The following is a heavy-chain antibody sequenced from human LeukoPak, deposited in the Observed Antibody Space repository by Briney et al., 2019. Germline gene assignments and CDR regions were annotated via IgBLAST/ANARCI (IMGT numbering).Heavy chain of an antibody. J-gene: IGHJ4*02. D-gene: IGHD3-9*01. CDR2: INPSGGST. CDR1: GYTFTGYY. Sequence: ASVRVSCKASGYTFTGYYMHWVRQAPGQGLEWMGIINPSGGSTSYAQKFQGRVTMTRDTSTSTVYMELSSLRSEDTAVYYCARGEDLLTGYYYFDYWGQGTQVTVSS. V-gene: IGHV1-46*01. CDR3: ARGEDLLTGYYYFDY.